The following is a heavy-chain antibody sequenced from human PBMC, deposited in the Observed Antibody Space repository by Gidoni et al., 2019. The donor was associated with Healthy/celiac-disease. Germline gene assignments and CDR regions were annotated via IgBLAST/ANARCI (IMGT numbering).Heavy chain of an antibody. CDR1: GYTFTSYG. J-gene: IGHJ5*02. Sequence: QVQLVQSGAEVKKPGASVKVSCKASGYTFTSYGISWVRQAPGQGLEWMGWISAYNGNTNYAQKLQGRVTMTTDTSTSTAYMELRSLRSDDTAVYYCARVWDPYCSSTSCYNWFDPWGQGTLVTVSS. CDR3: ARVWDPYCSSTSCYNWFDP. D-gene: IGHD2-2*01. V-gene: IGHV1-18*01. CDR2: ISAYNGNT.